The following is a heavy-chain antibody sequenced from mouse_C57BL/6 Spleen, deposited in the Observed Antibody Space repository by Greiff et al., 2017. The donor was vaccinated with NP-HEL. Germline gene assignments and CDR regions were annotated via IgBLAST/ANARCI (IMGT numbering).Heavy chain of an antibody. Sequence: EVKLVESGGGLVQPGGSLSLSCAASGFTFTDYYMSWVRQPPGKALEWLGFIRNKANGYTTEYSASVKGRFTISRDNSQSILYLQMNALRAEDSATYYCARGYYYGSFYAMDYWGQGTSVTVSS. J-gene: IGHJ4*01. V-gene: IGHV7-3*01. CDR1: GFTFTDYY. D-gene: IGHD1-1*01. CDR3: ARGYYYGSFYAMDY. CDR2: IRNKANGYTT.